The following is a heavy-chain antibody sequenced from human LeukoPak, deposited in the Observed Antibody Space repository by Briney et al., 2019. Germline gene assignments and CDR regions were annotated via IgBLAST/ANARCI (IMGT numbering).Heavy chain of an antibody. CDR3: AKGRSPVTTGGHPMDV. CDR2: ISYDGTNK. D-gene: IGHD4-11*01. V-gene: IGHV3-30*18. Sequence: GGSPRLSCAASGFTFSSYSMYWVRQPPGKGLEWMTVISYDGTNKYYADSVKGRFTISRDNSKNTLSLQMNSLRTEDTAVYYCAKGRSPVTTGGHPMDVWGKGTTVTVSS. J-gene: IGHJ6*03. CDR1: GFTFSSYS.